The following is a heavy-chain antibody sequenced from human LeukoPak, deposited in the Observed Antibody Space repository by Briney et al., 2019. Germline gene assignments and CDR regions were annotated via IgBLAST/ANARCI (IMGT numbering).Heavy chain of an antibody. J-gene: IGHJ4*02. CDR3: AKDRGWYHQGGDFDY. D-gene: IGHD6-19*01. CDR2: IRYDGSNK. Sequence: PGGSLRLSCAASGFTFSSYGMHWVRQAPGKGLEWVAFIRYDGSNKYYADSVKGRFTISRDNSKNTLYLQMNSLRAEDTAVYYCAKDRGWYHQGGDFDYWGQGTLVTVSS. V-gene: IGHV3-30*02. CDR1: GFTFSSYG.